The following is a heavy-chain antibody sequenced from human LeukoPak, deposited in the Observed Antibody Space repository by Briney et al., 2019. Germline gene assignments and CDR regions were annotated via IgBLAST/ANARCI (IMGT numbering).Heavy chain of an antibody. Sequence: SETLSLTCTVSGGSISSYYWSWIRQPPGKGLEWIGYIYYSGSTNYNPSLKSRVTISVDTSKNQFSLKLSSVTAADTAVYHCARSADYYYYMDVWGKGTTVTVSS. CDR3: ARSADYYYYMDV. CDR1: GGSISSYY. CDR2: IYYSGST. V-gene: IGHV4-59*01. J-gene: IGHJ6*03.